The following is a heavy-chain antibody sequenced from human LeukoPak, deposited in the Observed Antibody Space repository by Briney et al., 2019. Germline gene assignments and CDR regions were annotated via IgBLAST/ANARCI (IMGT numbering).Heavy chain of an antibody. J-gene: IGHJ3*02. CDR1: GGTFSSYA. CDR3: ARHGGACSSTICYLNDAFDI. V-gene: IGHV1-69*05. D-gene: IGHD2-2*01. Sequence: SVKVSCKASGGTFSSYAISWVRQAPGQGLEWMGGIIPIFGTANYAQKFQGRVTITTDESTSTAYMELSSLRSEDTAVYYCARHGGACSSTICYLNDAFDIWGQGTMVTVSS. CDR2: IIPIFGTA.